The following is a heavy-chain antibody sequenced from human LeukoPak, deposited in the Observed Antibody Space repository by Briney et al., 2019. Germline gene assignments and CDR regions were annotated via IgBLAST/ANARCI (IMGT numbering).Heavy chain of an antibody. CDR3: ARDHGYSSGWSTCDY. CDR2: IIPSFGTA. V-gene: IGHV1-69*05. CDR1: GGTFSSYA. D-gene: IGHD6-19*01. Sequence: ASVTVSCKASGGTFSSYAISWVRQAPGQGLEWMGRIIPSFGTANYAQKFQGRVTITTDESTSTAYMELRSLRSEDTAVYYCARDHGYSSGWSTCDYWGQGTLVTVSS. J-gene: IGHJ4*02.